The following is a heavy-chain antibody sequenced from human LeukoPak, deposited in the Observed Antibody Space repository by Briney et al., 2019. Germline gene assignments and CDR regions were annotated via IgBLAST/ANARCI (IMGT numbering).Heavy chain of an antibody. J-gene: IGHJ3*02. CDR1: GGSISSGSYY. Sequence: PSETLSLTCTVSGGSISSGSYYWSWIRQPAGRGLEWIGRIYTSGSTNYNPSLKSRVTRSVEHSKNQFSLKLSSVTAADTAVYYCARDCLYYYGSGSYNDAFDIWGQGTMVTVSS. CDR3: ARDCLYYYGSGSYNDAFDI. D-gene: IGHD3-10*01. CDR2: IYTSGST. V-gene: IGHV4-61*02.